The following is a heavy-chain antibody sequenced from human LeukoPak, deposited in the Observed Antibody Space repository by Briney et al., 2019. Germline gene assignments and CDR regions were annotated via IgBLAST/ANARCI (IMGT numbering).Heavy chain of an antibody. Sequence: SETLSLTCAVYGGSFSGYYWSWIRQPPGKGLEWIGEINHSGGTKYNPSLKSRVTISVDTSKNQFSLKLSSVTAADTAVYYCARAMVVAATPFDYWGQGTLVTVSS. D-gene: IGHD2-15*01. J-gene: IGHJ4*02. CDR3: ARAMVVAATPFDY. CDR2: INHSGGT. V-gene: IGHV4-34*01. CDR1: GGSFSGYY.